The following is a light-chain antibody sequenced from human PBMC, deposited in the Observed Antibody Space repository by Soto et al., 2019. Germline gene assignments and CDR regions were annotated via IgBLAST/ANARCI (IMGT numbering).Light chain of an antibody. CDR3: QHYNSYPIT. V-gene: IGKV1-5*01. CDR1: QSISSW. Sequence: DIQMTQSPSTLPASVGDRVTITCRASQSISSWLVWYQQKPGKAPKFLIYDASNLASGVPSRFSGSGSGTEFTLTISSLQPDDFATYYCQHYNSYPITFGQGTRLEIK. J-gene: IGKJ5*01. CDR2: DAS.